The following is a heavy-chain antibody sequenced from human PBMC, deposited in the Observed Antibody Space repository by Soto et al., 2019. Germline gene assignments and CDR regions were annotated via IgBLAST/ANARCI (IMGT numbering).Heavy chain of an antibody. D-gene: IGHD3-3*01. CDR1: GFTFSSYA. V-gene: IGHV3-23*01. CDR3: AKLGYYDFWSGYSNNWFDP. J-gene: IGHJ5*02. CDR2: ISGSGGST. Sequence: WGSLRLSCAASGFTFSSYAMSWVRQAPGKGLEWVSAISGSGGSTYYADSVKGRFTISRDNSKNTLYLQMNSLRAEDTAVYYCAKLGYYDFWSGYSNNWFDPWGQGTLVTVSS.